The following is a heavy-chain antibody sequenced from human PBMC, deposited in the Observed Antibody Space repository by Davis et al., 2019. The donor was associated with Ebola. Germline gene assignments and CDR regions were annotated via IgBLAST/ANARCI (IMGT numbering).Heavy chain of an antibody. D-gene: IGHD1-1*01. CDR3: ASPFGGNDFTWAMDV. CDR1: GYSFSNYW. J-gene: IGHJ6*02. CDR2: IYPGDSDT. V-gene: IGHV5-51*01. Sequence: GESLKISCKGSGYSFSNYWIGWVRQMPGKGLEWMGIIYPGDSDTRYSPSFQGQVTISADKSISTAYLQWSSLKASVSATYYCASPFGGNDFTWAMDVWGQGTTVTVSS.